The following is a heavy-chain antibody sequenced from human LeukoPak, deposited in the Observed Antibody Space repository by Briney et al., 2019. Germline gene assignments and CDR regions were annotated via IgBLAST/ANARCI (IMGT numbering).Heavy chain of an antibody. V-gene: IGHV3-53*01. D-gene: IGHD3-22*01. CDR1: GFTVSSNY. CDR3: ARVNYDSSGYYSDAFDI. Sequence: GGSLRLSCAASGFTVSSNYMSWVRQAPGKGLEWVSVIYSGGSTYYADSVKGRFTISRDNSKNTLYLQMNSLRAEDTAVYYCARVNYDSSGYYSDAFDIWGQGTMVTVSS. CDR2: IYSGGST. J-gene: IGHJ3*02.